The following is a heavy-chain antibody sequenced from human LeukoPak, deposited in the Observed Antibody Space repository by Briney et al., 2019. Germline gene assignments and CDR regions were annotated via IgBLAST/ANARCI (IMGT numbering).Heavy chain of an antibody. Sequence: GGSLRLSCAASGFTFTSYAMSWVRQAPGKGLEWVSGISASGGSTYYADSVKGRLTISRDNSKNTLYLQMNSLRVDDTAVYYCAKDHCTNTGCYKGVDPWGQGTLVTVSS. D-gene: IGHD2-2*02. CDR3: AKDHCTNTGCYKGVDP. CDR2: ISASGGST. V-gene: IGHV3-23*01. CDR1: GFTFTSYA. J-gene: IGHJ5*02.